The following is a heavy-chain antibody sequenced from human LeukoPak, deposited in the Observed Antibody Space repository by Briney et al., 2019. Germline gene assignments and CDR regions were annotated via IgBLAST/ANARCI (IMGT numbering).Heavy chain of an antibody. CDR2: IRCDGSNK. V-gene: IGHV3-30*02. D-gene: IGHD1-26*01. CDR1: GFTFSSYG. CDR3: AKGRGWEASYYYYYMDV. Sequence: GGSLRLSCAASGFTFSSYGMHWVRQAPGKGLEWVAFIRCDGSNKYYTDSVKGRFTISRDNSKNTLYLQMNSLRAEDTAVYYCAKGRGWEASYYYYYMDVWGKGTTVTISS. J-gene: IGHJ6*03.